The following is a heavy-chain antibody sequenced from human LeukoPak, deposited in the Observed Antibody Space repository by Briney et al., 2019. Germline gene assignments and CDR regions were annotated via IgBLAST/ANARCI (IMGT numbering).Heavy chain of an antibody. D-gene: IGHD2-15*01. CDR3: GRGNVVVVTATVFVNY. J-gene: IGHJ4*02. V-gene: IGHV1-2*06. Sequence: GASVKVSCKTSGYTFTDYYIYWVRQAPGQGLEWIGRINPNSGGTNYAQKFQGRVTMTRDTSINTAYMELNRLTSDDTAVYYCGRGNVVVVTATVFVNYWGQGTLVTVTS. CDR1: GYTFTDYY. CDR2: INPNSGGT.